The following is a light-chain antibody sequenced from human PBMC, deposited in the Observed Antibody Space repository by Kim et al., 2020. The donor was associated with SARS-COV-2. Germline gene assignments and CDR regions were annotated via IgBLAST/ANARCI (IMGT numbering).Light chain of an antibody. CDR2: YDS. CDR3: QVWDTSSDHYVV. J-gene: IGLJ2*01. CDR1: NIGSKS. Sequence: PGKTARITCGGNNIGSKSVHWYQQKPGQAPVLVIYYDSARPSGIPERFSGSNSGNTATLSISRVEAGDEADYYCQVWDTSSDHYVVFGGGTQLTVL. V-gene: IGLV3-21*04.